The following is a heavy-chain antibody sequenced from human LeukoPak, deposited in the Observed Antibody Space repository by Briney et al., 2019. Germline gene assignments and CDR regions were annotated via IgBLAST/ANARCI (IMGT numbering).Heavy chain of an antibody. CDR1: GYTFTNYG. V-gene: IGHV1-18*01. CDR3: ARDLAAAGLHPDY. Sequence: GASVNVSCKASGYTFTNYGITWVRQAPGQGLEWMGWISAYNGNTNYAQKLQGRLTMTTDTSTSTAYMELRSLRSDDTAVYYCARDLAAAGLHPDYWGQGTLVTVSS. J-gene: IGHJ4*02. D-gene: IGHD6-13*01. CDR2: ISAYNGNT.